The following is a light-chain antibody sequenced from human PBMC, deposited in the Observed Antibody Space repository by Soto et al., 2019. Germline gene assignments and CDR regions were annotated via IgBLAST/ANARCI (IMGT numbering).Light chain of an antibody. J-gene: IGKJ1*01. CDR2: GAS. Sequence: EIVLTQSPGTLSLSPGERATLSCRASESVSRSYLAWYQQKPGQAPRLLMYGASSRATGIPDRFSGSGSGTDFTLTISSLGPEDFAVYYCLQYGSSKTFGQGTKVEIK. CDR1: ESVSRSY. CDR3: LQYGSSKT. V-gene: IGKV3-20*01.